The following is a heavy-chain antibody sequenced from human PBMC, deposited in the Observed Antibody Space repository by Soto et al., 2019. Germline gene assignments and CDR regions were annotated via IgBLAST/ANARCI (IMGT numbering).Heavy chain of an antibody. CDR3: ARPTTSDEY. Sequence: QVQLVESGGGVVQPGRSLRLSCAASGFTFSSYAMHWVRQAPGKGLEWVAVISYDGSNKYYADSVKGRFTIPRDNSKNTLYLQMNSLRAEDTAVYYCARPTTSDEYWGQGTLVTVSS. V-gene: IGHV3-30-3*01. J-gene: IGHJ4*02. D-gene: IGHD4-17*01. CDR1: GFTFSSYA. CDR2: ISYDGSNK.